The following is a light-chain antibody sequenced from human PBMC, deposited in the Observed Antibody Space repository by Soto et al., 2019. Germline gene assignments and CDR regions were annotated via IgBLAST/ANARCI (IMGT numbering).Light chain of an antibody. CDR1: HSVSSSY. V-gene: IGKV3-20*01. CDR2: GAS. J-gene: IGKJ2*01. Sequence: EIVLTQSPGTLSLSPGERATLSCRASHSVSSSYLAWYQQNPGQAPRLLIYGASSRATGIPDRFSGSGSGTDFTRTISRLEPEDFAGYYCQQYGRPPPYTFGQGTKLEIK. CDR3: QQYGRPPPYT.